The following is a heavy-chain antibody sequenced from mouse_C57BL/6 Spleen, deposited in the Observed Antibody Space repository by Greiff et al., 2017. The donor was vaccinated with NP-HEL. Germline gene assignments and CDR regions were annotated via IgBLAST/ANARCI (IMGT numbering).Heavy chain of an antibody. D-gene: IGHD3-1*01. V-gene: IGHV7-3*01. CDR3: ARSGYGAWFAY. Sequence: EVKLMESGGGLVQPGGSLSLSCAASGFTFPDYYMSWVRQPPGKALEWLGFIRNKANGYTTEYSASVKGRFTISRDNSQSILYLQMNALRAEDSATYYCARSGYGAWFAYWGQGTLVTVSA. CDR1: GFTFPDYY. CDR2: IRNKANGYTT. J-gene: IGHJ3*01.